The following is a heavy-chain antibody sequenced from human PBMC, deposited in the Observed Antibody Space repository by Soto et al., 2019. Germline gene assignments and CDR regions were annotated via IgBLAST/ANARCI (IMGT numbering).Heavy chain of an antibody. CDR2: VVPMFGMA. V-gene: IGHV1-69*09. CDR1: GGTFSSYG. Sequence: QVQLVQSGAEVKKPGSSVKVSCKASGGTFSSYGLSWVRQAPGQGLEWMGRVVPMFGMAAYAQKFQGRVTITADRSTRTAYMELSSLTSEDTAVYYCARDPPSGGPPFDPWGQGTLVTVSP. J-gene: IGHJ5*01. CDR3: ARDPPSGGPPFDP. D-gene: IGHD1-26*01.